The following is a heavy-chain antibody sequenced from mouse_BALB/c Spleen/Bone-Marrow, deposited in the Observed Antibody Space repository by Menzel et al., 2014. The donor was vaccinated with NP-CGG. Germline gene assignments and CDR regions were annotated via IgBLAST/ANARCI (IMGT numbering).Heavy chain of an antibody. J-gene: IGHJ2*01. CDR2: ISDGGSYT. Sequence: EVQGVESGGGLVKPGGSLKLSCAASGFTFSDYYMYWVRQTPEKRLEWVATISDGGSYTYYPDSVKGRFTISRDNAKNNLYLQMSSLKSEDTAMYYCARGSSYSDYWGQGTALTVSS. CDR1: GFTFSDYY. CDR3: ARGSSYSDY. V-gene: IGHV5-4*02. D-gene: IGHD1-1*01.